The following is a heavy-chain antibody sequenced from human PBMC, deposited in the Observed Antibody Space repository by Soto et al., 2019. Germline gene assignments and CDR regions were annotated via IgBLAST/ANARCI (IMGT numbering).Heavy chain of an antibody. D-gene: IGHD3-22*01. J-gene: IGHJ5*02. CDR2: INHSGST. CDR1: GGSFSGYY. CDR3: ARVTMILNWFDP. V-gene: IGHV4-34*09. Sequence: SETLSLTCAVYGGSFSGYYWSWIRQPPGKGLEWIGYINHSGSTNYNPSLKSRVTISVDTSKNQFSLKLSSVTAADTAVYYCARVTMILNWFDPWGQGTLVTVSS.